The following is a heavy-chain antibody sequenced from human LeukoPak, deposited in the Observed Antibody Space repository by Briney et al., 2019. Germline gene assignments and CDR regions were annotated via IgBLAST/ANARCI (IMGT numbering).Heavy chain of an antibody. CDR2: MNPNSGNT. J-gene: IGHJ6*02. V-gene: IGHV1-8*01. CDR1: GYTFTSYD. Sequence: ASVKVSCKASGYTFTSYDINWVRQATGQGLEWMGWMNPNSGNTGYAQKFQGRVTMARNTSISTAYMELSSLRSEDTAVYYCARGPYSSSWYRSYYYYYGMDVWGQGTTVTVSS. D-gene: IGHD6-13*01. CDR3: ARGPYSSSWYRSYYYYYGMDV.